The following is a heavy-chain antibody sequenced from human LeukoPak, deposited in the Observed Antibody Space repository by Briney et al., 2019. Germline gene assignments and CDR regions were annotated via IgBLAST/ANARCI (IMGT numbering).Heavy chain of an antibody. D-gene: IGHD3-22*01. Sequence: SGGSLRLSCVASGFSFSSYWMAWVRQAPGKGLEWVANIKYDGSHKYYVDSVKGRFTISRDNAKNSVYLQMNSLRVDDTAVYFCASSHDSSGNDWGQGTMVTVSS. CDR3: ASSHDSSGND. CDR2: IKYDGSHK. CDR1: GFSFSSYW. V-gene: IGHV3-7*01. J-gene: IGHJ4*02.